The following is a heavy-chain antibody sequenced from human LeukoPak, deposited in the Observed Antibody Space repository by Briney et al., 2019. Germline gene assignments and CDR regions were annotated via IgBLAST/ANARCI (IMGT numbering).Heavy chain of an antibody. D-gene: IGHD6-13*01. Sequence: ASLRVSSKASVYTFTDYYMHWVRQAPGQGLEWMGWINPNSGGTNYAQKFQGRVTMTRDTSISTAYMELSRLRSDDTAVFYCAREEVIAAAGPTLDYWGQGALVTVSS. J-gene: IGHJ4*02. CDR3: AREEVIAAAGPTLDY. CDR2: INPNSGGT. V-gene: IGHV1-2*02. CDR1: VYTFTDYY.